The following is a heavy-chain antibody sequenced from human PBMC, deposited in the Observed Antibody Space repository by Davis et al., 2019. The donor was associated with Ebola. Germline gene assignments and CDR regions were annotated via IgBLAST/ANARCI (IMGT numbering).Heavy chain of an antibody. J-gene: IGHJ4*02. D-gene: IGHD6-19*01. V-gene: IGHV3-33*01. Sequence: GESLKISCTASGFTFGDYAMSWVRQAPGKGLEWVAVIWYDGSNKYYADSVKGRFTISRDNSKNTLYLQMNSLRAEDTAVYYCARDREASSGWYELGGYWGQGTLVTVSS. CDR2: IWYDGSNK. CDR3: ARDREASSGWYELGGY. CDR1: GFTFGDYA.